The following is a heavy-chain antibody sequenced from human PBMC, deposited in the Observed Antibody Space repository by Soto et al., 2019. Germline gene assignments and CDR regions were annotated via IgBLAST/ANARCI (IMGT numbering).Heavy chain of an antibody. CDR3: ARLRWDCGDAFDL. V-gene: IGHV1-69*01. D-gene: IGHD2-21*01. CDR2: IIPVFDKA. J-gene: IGHJ3*01. CDR1: GGPFGSSA. Sequence: QVQLVQSGADVKKPGSSVKVSCKTSGGPFGSSAISWVRQAPAQGLEWMGEIIPVFDKANYAQNFQGRLNITADEPTGTVLMQLSSLRYENTDRYFCARLRWDCGDAFDLLGLGTFVTVSS.